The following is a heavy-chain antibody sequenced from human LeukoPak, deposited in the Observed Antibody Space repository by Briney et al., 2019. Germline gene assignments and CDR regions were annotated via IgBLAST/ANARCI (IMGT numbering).Heavy chain of an antibody. CDR2: IIPIFGTA. J-gene: IGHJ4*02. CDR1: GGTFSSYA. Sequence: GASVKVSFKASGGTFSSYAISWVRQAPGQGLEWMGGIIPIFGTANYAQKFQGRVTITADESTSTAYMELSSLRSEDTAVYYCAREAAAGKIFDYWGQGTLVTVSS. CDR3: AREAAAGKIFDY. D-gene: IGHD6-13*01. V-gene: IGHV1-69*01.